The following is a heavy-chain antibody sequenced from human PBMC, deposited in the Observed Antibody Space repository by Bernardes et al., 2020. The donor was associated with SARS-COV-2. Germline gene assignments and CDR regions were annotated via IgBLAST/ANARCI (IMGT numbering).Heavy chain of an antibody. D-gene: IGHD2-2*01. Sequence: ASVKVSCKASGYTFTNYYMHWVRQAPGQGLEWMGWINPNTGGTNYAQKFQGRVTMTRDTSISTAYMELSRLRSDDTAVYYCAKNPPGGTSSPQFDPWGQGTLVTVSS. CDR2: INPNTGGT. J-gene: IGHJ5*02. CDR1: GYTFTNYY. V-gene: IGHV1-2*02. CDR3: AKNPPGGTSSPQFDP.